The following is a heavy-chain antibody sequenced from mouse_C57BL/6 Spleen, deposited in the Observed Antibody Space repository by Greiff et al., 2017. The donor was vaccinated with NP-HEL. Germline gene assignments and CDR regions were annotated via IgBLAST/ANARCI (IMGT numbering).Heavy chain of an antibody. J-gene: IGHJ1*03. CDR2: ISDGGSYT. Sequence: EVKVEESGGGLVKPGGSLKLSCAASGFTFSSYAMSWVRQTPEKRLEWVATISDGGSYTYYPDNVKGRFTISRDNAKNNLYLQMSHLKSEDTAMYYCARDPFITTVVDYWYFDVWGTGTTVTVSS. V-gene: IGHV5-4*01. CDR3: ARDPFITTVVDYWYFDV. D-gene: IGHD1-1*01. CDR1: GFTFSSYA.